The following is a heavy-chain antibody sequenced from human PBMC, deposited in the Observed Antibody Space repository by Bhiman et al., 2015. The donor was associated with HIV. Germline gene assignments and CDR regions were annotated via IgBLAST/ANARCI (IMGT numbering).Heavy chain of an antibody. Sequence: EVQLVESGGGLVQPGGSLRLSCAASGFTVSSNYMNWVRQAPGKGLEWVSVIYTDGSTYYADSVKGRFTISRDNSKNTLYLQMRGEDTAMYYCSRSRFHWGQGTLVTVSS. CDR1: GFTVSSNY. V-gene: IGHV3-66*01. CDR2: IYTDGST. D-gene: IGHD3-10*01. CDR3: SRSRFH. J-gene: IGHJ4*02.